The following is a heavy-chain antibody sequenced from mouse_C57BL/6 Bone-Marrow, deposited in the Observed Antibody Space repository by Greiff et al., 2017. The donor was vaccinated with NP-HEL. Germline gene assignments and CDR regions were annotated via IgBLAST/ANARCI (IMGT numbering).Heavy chain of an antibody. V-gene: IGHV5-6*01. J-gene: IGHJ1*03. D-gene: IGHD1-1*01. CDR3: ARPTGSWYFDV. CDR1: GFTFSSYG. Sequence: EVQLKESGGDLVKPGGSLKLSCAASGFTFSSYGMSWVRQTPDKSLEWVATISSGGSYTYYPDSVTGRFNISRDNAKNTLYLQMSSLKSEDTAMYYCARPTGSWYFDVWGTGTTVTVSS. CDR2: ISSGGSYT.